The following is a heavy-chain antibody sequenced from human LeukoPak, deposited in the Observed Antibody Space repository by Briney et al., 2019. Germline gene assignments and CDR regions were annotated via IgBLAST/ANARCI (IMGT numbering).Heavy chain of an antibody. CDR3: AKEPPDIVVVVAAHEAWFDP. CDR1: GFTFSSYA. CDR2: ISGSGGST. V-gene: IGHV3-23*01. D-gene: IGHD2-15*01. Sequence: GGSLRLSCAASGFTFSSYAMSWVRQAPGKGLEWVSAISGSGGSTYYADSVKGRFTISRDNSKNTLYLQMNSLRAEDTAVYYCAKEPPDIVVVVAAHEAWFDPWGQGTLVTVSS. J-gene: IGHJ5*02.